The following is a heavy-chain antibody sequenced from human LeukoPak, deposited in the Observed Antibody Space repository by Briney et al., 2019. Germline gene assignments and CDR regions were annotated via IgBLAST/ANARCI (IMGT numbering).Heavy chain of an antibody. Sequence: SETLSLTCTVSGGSISSYYWSWIRQPPGKGLEWIGYIYYSGSTNYNPYLKSQVNISVETAKNQFSLKLSSVTAADTAVYYCAREVQNWFDPWGQGTLVTVS. CDR1: GGSISSYY. J-gene: IGHJ5*02. D-gene: IGHD4/OR15-4a*01. CDR3: AREVQNWFDP. CDR2: IYYSGST. V-gene: IGHV4-59*01.